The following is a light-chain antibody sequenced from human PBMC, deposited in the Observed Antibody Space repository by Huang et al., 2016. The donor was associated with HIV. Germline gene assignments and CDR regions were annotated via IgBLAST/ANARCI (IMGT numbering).Light chain of an antibody. CDR1: HSVSSN. J-gene: IGKJ5*01. Sequence: ERVMTQSPATLSVAPGERVTLSCRASHSVSSNLAWYQQQPGQAPSLLIHGASTRATGIPARFSGSGSGTEFTLAISSLQSEDSGVYFCQQYDNWPLTFGQGTRLEIK. CDR2: GAS. CDR3: QQYDNWPLT. V-gene: IGKV3-15*01.